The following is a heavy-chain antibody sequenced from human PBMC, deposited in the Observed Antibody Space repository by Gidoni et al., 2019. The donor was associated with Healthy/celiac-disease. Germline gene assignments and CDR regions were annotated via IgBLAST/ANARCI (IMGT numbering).Heavy chain of an antibody. CDR1: GFTFSSYA. J-gene: IGHJ6*02. CDR2: ISGSGGST. V-gene: IGHV3-23*04. Sequence: EVQLVESGGGLVQPGGSLRLSCAASGFTFSSYAMSWVRQAPGKGLEWVSAISGSGGSTYYADSVKGRFTISRDNSKNTLYLQMNSLRAEDTAVYYCAKDYGEMGNYYYGMDVWGQGTTVTVSS. CDR3: AKDYGEMGNYYYGMDV. D-gene: IGHD4-17*01.